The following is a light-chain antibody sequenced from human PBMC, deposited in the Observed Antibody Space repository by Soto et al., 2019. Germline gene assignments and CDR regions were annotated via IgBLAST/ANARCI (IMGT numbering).Light chain of an antibody. V-gene: IGKV3-20*01. Sequence: ETVLTQSPGTLSLSPGERATLSCRASQSVSSSYLAWYQQKPGQAPRLLIYDASSSATGIPDRFSGSGSGTDFTITISRLEPEDFAVYYCQQYVRSPPSWTFGQGTKVEIK. CDR3: QQYVRSPPSWT. J-gene: IGKJ1*01. CDR2: DAS. CDR1: QSVSSSY.